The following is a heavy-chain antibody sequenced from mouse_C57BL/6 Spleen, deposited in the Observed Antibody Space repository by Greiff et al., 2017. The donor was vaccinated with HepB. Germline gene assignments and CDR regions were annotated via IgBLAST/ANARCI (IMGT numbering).Heavy chain of an antibody. Sequence: LVESGPELVKPGASVKISCKASGYAFSSSWMNWVKQRPGKGLEWIGRIYPGDGDTNYNGKFKGKATLTVDKSSSTAYMQLSSLSSEDSAVYFCARYYYYGCSYWYFDVWGTGTTVTVSS. D-gene: IGHD1-1*01. CDR3: ARYYYYGCSYWYFDV. CDR1: GYAFSSSW. J-gene: IGHJ1*03. CDR2: IYPGDGDT. V-gene: IGHV1-82*01.